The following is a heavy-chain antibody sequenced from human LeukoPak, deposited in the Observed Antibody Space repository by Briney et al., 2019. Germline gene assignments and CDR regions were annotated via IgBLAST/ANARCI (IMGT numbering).Heavy chain of an antibody. J-gene: IGHJ4*02. V-gene: IGHV3-11*04. CDR2: ISSGGTYI. CDR3: ARGTPLSGNYSAYFDY. CDR1: GFTFSDSY. D-gene: IGHD1-26*01. Sequence: KPGGSLRLSCAASGFTFSDSYMTWVRQAPGKGLEWVSFISSGGTYIYYADSLKGRFTISRDNVENSLFLQMNSLRAEDTAVYFCARGTPLSGNYSAYFDYWGQGTLVTVSS.